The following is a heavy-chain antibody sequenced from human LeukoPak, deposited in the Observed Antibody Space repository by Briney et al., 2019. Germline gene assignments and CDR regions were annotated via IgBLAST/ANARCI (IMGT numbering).Heavy chain of an antibody. V-gene: IGHV5-51*01. J-gene: IGHJ4*02. D-gene: IGHD6-19*01. Sequence: LGESLKISCKGSGYSVTNNWIGWVRQMPGRGLEWRGIIYPDDSDTRYSPSFQGQVTISAGKSINTAYLQWSSLKASDTAMYYCARHPSYTSGWPLDYWGQGTLVTVSS. CDR3: ARHPSYTSGWPLDY. CDR2: IYPDDSDT. CDR1: GYSVTNNW.